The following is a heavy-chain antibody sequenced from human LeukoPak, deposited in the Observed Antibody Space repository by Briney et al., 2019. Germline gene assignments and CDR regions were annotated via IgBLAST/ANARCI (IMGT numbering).Heavy chain of an antibody. V-gene: IGHV4-39*07. Sequence: PSETLSLTCTVSGGSISSGGYYWSWIRQPPGKGLEWIGEINHSGSTNYNPSLKSRVTISVDTSKNQFSLKLSSVTAADTAVYYCARGTYDFWSGFDPWGQGTLVTVSS. CDR3: ARGTYDFWSGFDP. J-gene: IGHJ5*02. D-gene: IGHD3-3*01. CDR2: INHSGST. CDR1: GGSISSGGYY.